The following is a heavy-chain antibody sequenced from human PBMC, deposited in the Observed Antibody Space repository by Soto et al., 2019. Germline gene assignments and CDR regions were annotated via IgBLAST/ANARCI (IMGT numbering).Heavy chain of an antibody. V-gene: IGHV1-69*12. CDR2: IIPIFGKA. J-gene: IGHJ4*02. CDR3: VGDGGVDDYSPVAY. D-gene: IGHD4-4*01. CDR1: GGTFSSYA. Sequence: QVQLVQSGAEVKKPGSSVKVSCKASGGTFSSYAISWVRQAPGQGLEWMGGIIPIFGKADYAQKFQGRVTVTADESTSTAYMELSSLRAEDTAVYYCVGDGGVDDYSPVAYWGQGTLVTVSS.